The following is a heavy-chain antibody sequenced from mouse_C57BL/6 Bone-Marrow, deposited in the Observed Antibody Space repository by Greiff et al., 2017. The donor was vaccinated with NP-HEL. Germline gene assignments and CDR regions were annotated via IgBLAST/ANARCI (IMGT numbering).Heavy chain of an antibody. CDR3: ARRGNYYGSSYNWFAY. CDR1: GYTFTSYD. J-gene: IGHJ3*01. Sequence: VQLQESGPELVKPGASVKLSCKASGYTFTSYDINWVKQRPGQGLEWIGWIYPRDGSPKYNEKFKGKATLTVDTSSSTAYMELHSLTSEDSAVYFCARRGNYYGSSYNWFAYWGQGTLVTVSA. D-gene: IGHD1-1*01. V-gene: IGHV1-85*01. CDR2: IYPRDGSP.